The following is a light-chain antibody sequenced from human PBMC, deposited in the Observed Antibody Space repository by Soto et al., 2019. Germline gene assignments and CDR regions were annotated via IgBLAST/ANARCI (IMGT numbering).Light chain of an antibody. CDR3: QNYNSAPLT. Sequence: DIQRTQSPSSLSASVGDRVSITFRASQGITYYLAWYQQKPGKVPKLLIYAASTLQSGVPSRFSGGGSGADFTLTISSLQPEDVATYYCQNYNSAPLTFGGGTKVDIK. CDR2: AAS. CDR1: QGITYY. V-gene: IGKV1-27*01. J-gene: IGKJ4*01.